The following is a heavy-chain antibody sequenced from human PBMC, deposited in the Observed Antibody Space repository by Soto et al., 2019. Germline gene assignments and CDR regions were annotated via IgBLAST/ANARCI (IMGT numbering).Heavy chain of an antibody. CDR2: IYYSGST. CDR1: GGSISSSSYY. Sequence: SETLSLTCTVSGGSISSSSYYWGWIRQPPGKGLEWIGSIYYSGSTYYNPSLKSRVTISVDTSKKQFSLKLNSVTAADTAVYYCAKQYSRSSDVDYWGQGTLVTVYS. J-gene: IGHJ4*02. D-gene: IGHD6-6*01. V-gene: IGHV4-39*01. CDR3: AKQYSRSSDVDY.